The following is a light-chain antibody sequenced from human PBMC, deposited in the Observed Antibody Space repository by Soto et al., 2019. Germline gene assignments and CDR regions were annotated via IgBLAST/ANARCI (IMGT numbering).Light chain of an antibody. J-gene: IGKJ1*01. CDR3: QQYGGSTRT. CDR2: GAS. CDR1: QSVTTQ. V-gene: IGKV3-20*01. Sequence: IVLTQSPGTLSLSPGERATLSCRASQSVTTQLAWYQQKPGQAPRLLIHGASSMATGVPDRITGSGSGTDFTLSISRLEPEDFAVYYCQQYGGSTRTFGQGTKVEIK.